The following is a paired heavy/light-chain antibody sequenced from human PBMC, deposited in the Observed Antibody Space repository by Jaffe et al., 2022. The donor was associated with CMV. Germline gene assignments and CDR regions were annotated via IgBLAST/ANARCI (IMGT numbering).Light chain of an antibody. J-gene: IGLJ2*01. V-gene: IGLV3-21*04. CDR1: NIGSKS. CDR2: YDS. CDR3: QVWDSSSDHPGVV. Sequence: SYVLTQPPSVSVAPGKTARITCGGNNIGSKSVHWYQQKPGQAPVLVIYYDSDRPSGIPERFSGSNSGNTATLTISRVEAGDEADYYCQVWDSSSDHPGVVFGGGTKLTVL.
Heavy chain of an antibody. CDR1: GYSISSSNW. CDR2: IYYSGST. D-gene: IGHD1-26*01. CDR3: AITKSGSYWNPVDY. Sequence: QVQLQESGPGLVKPSDTLSLTCAVSGYSISSSNWWGWIRQPPGKGLEWIGYIYYSGSTYYNPSLKSRVTMSVDTSKNQFSLKLSSVTAVDTAVYYCAITKSGSYWNPVDYWGQGTLVTVSS. V-gene: IGHV4-28*01. J-gene: IGHJ4*02.